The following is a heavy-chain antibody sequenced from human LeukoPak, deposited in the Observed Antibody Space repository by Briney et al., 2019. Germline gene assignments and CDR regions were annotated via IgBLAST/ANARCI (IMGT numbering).Heavy chain of an antibody. D-gene: IGHD1-26*01. CDR1: GFTFSSRDW. J-gene: IGHJ4*02. CDR3: AKGDLPLLYGGAFDS. V-gene: IGHV3-30*18. CDR2: ISYDGSNE. Sequence: GGSLRLSCVASGFTFSSRDWMTWVRQAPGKGLEWVAIISYDGSNEYYADSVKGRFTISRDNSKNTLYLQMNSLRAEDTALYYCAKGDLPLLYGGAFDSWGQGILVTVSS.